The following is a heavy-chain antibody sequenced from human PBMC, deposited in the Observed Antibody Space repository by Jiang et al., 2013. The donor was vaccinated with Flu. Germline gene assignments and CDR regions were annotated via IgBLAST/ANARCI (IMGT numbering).Heavy chain of an antibody. Sequence: GLVKPSQTLSLTCTVSGGSISSGDYYWSWIRQPPGKGLEWIGYIYYSGSTYYNPSLKSRVTISVDTSKNQFSLKLSSVTAADTAVYYCATAATTLWGRPYYYGMDVWGQGTTVTVSS. CDR3: ATAATTLWGRPYYYGMDV. D-gene: IGHD6-25*01. J-gene: IGHJ6*02. CDR2: IYYSGST. CDR1: GGSISSGDYY. V-gene: IGHV4-30-4*01.